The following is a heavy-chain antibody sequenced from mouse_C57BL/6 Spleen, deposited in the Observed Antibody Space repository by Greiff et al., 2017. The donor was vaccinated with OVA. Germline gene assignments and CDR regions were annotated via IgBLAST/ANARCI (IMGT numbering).Heavy chain of an antibody. Sequence: EVKVVESGGGLVKPGGSLKLSCAASGFTFSDYGMHWVRQAPEKGLEWVAYISSGSSTIYYADTVKGRFTISRDNAKNTLFLQMTSLRSEDTAMYYCARDSGYVFDYWGQGTLVTVSA. D-gene: IGHD3-2*02. CDR3: ARDSGYVFDY. J-gene: IGHJ3*01. V-gene: IGHV5-17*01. CDR1: GFTFSDYG. CDR2: ISSGSSTI.